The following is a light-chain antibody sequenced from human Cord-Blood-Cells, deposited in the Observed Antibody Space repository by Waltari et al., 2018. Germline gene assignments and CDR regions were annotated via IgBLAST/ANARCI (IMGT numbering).Light chain of an antibody. J-gene: IGKJ2*01. CDR2: DAS. Sequence: DIQMTQSPSTLSASVGARVPITSRASQSISSWLAWYQQKPGKAPKLLIYDASSLESGVPSRFSGSGSGTEFTLTISSLQPDDFATYYCQQYNSYSYTFGQGTKLEIK. CDR1: QSISSW. V-gene: IGKV1-5*01. CDR3: QQYNSYSYT.